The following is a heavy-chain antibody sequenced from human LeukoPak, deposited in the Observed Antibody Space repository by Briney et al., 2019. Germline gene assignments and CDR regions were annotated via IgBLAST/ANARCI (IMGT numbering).Heavy chain of an antibody. Sequence: ASVKVSCKASGGTFSSYAISWVRQAPGQGLEWMGRIIPILGIANYAQKFQGRVTITADKSTSTAYMELSSLRSEDTAAYYCARASDNYYDSSGLDYWGQGTLVTVSS. D-gene: IGHD3-22*01. CDR2: IIPILGIA. J-gene: IGHJ4*02. CDR3: ARASDNYYDSSGLDY. CDR1: GGTFSSYA. V-gene: IGHV1-69*04.